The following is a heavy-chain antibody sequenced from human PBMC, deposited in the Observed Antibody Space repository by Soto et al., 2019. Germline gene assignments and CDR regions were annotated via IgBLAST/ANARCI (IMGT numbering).Heavy chain of an antibody. CDR2: IKQDGSEK. V-gene: IGHV3-7*01. D-gene: IGHD5-12*01. Sequence: GGSLRLSCAASGFSFINYWMSWVRQAPGKGLEWVANIKQDGSEKYYVDSVRGRFTISRDNAKNSLHLQMNSLRADDTAVYYCARDPLPGRDGYKVIVDSWGQGT. CDR1: GFSFINYW. CDR3: ARDPLPGRDGYKVIVDS. J-gene: IGHJ4*02.